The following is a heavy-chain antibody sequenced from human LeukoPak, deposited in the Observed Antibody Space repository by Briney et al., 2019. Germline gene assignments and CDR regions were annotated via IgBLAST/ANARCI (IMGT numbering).Heavy chain of an antibody. CDR1: GFTFSSYG. J-gene: IGHJ6*02. V-gene: IGHV3-30*02. Sequence: GGSLRLSCAASGFTFSSYGMHWVRQAPGKGLEWVAVIWYDGSNKYYADSVKGRFTISRDNSKNTLYLQMNSLRAEDTAVYYCAKDAPDYYYYYGMDVWGQGTTVTVSS. CDR2: IWYDGSNK. CDR3: AKDAPDYYYYYGMDV.